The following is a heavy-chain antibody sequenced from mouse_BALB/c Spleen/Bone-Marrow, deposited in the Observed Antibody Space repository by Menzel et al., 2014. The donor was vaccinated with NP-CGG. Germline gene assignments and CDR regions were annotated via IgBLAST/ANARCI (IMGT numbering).Heavy chain of an antibody. CDR3: ARSDGYRAMDY. CDR2: IFPGDGDT. J-gene: IGHJ4*01. D-gene: IGHD2-3*01. CDR1: GYAFSSSW. V-gene: IGHV1-82*01. Sequence: VQLQQSEPELVKPGASVKISCKASGYAFSSSWMNWVKQRPGQGLEWIGRIFPGDGDTYYNGKFKGKATLTADKSSSTAYMQLSSLTSVDSAVYFCARSDGYRAMDYWGQGTSVTVSS.